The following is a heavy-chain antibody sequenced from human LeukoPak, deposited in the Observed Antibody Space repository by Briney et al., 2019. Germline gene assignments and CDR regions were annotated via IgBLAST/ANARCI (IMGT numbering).Heavy chain of an antibody. CDR2: ISGSGGTT. J-gene: IGHJ4*02. D-gene: IGHD6-13*01. V-gene: IGHV3-23*01. Sequence: GGSLRLSCAASGFTFSSYAMSWVRQAPAKGLDWVSAISGSGGTTYYADSVKGRFTISRDSSKDTLYLQMHSLRAADTAVYFCAKGFGRAAAGNPFDYWGQGTLVTVSS. CDR3: AKGFGRAAAGNPFDY. CDR1: GFTFSSYA.